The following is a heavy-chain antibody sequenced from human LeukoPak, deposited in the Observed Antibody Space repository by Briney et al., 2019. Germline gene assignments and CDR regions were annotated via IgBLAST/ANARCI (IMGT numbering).Heavy chain of an antibody. J-gene: IGHJ4*02. CDR1: GGPISSHY. V-gene: IGHV4-4*07. CDR2: IYTSGST. CDR3: TRDSGSWEY. Sequence: SETLSLTCTVSGGPISSHYLSWIRQPAGKGLEWIGRIYTSGSTNYNPSLKSRVTMSVDTSKNQFSLKLSVVTGADMAVYYCTRDSGSWEYWGQGTLVTVSS. D-gene: IGHD6-13*01.